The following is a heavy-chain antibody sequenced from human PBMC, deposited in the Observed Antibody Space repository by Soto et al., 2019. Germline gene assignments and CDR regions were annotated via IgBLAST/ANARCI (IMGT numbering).Heavy chain of an antibody. Sequence: SETLSLTCAVYGGSFSGYYWSWIRQPPGKGLEWIGEINHSGSTNYNPSLKSRVTISVDTSKNQFSLKLSSVTAADTAVYYCARKPKPGYSSSWYFRQWWFDPWGQGTLVTVSS. V-gene: IGHV4-34*01. D-gene: IGHD6-13*01. CDR3: ARKPKPGYSSSWYFRQWWFDP. CDR1: GGSFSGYY. J-gene: IGHJ5*02. CDR2: INHSGST.